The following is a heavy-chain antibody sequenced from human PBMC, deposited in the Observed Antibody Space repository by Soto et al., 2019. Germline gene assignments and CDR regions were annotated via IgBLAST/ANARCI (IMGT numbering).Heavy chain of an antibody. CDR2: ISSTTNYI. V-gene: IGHV3-21*01. CDR3: ARESEDLTSNFDY. J-gene: IGHJ4*02. Sequence: GSLRLSCAASGFTFSRYSMNWVRQAPGKGLEWVSSISSTTNYIYYADSMKGRFTVSRDNAKNSVYLDMNSLSAEDTAVYYCARESEDLTSNFDYWGQGTLVTVSS. CDR1: GFTFSRYS.